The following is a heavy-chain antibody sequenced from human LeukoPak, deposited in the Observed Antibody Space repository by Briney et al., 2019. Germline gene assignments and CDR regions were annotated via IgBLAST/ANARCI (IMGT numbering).Heavy chain of an antibody. J-gene: IGHJ3*02. CDR3: GRSAVAVTIVAFDI. V-gene: IGHV3-11*01. Sequence: GGSLGLSCAASGFAFSAYYMTWIRQAPGKGLEWVSSISSSGSTIYYADSVKGRFTISRDNAKNSLYLQMNSLRAEDTAVYYCGRSAVAVTIVAFDIWGQGTMVTVSS. CDR1: GFAFSAYY. D-gene: IGHD3-22*01. CDR2: ISSSGSTI.